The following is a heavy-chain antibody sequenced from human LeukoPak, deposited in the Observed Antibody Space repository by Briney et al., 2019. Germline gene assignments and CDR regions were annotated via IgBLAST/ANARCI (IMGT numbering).Heavy chain of an antibody. CDR1: GFTFSSYA. J-gene: IGHJ3*02. CDR3: ARGSSSSYSAFDI. CDR2: ISYDGSNK. V-gene: IGHV3-30*04. Sequence: GGSLRLSCAASGFTFSSYAMHWVRQAPGKGLEWEAVISYDGSNKYYADSVKGRFTISRDNSKNTLYLQMNSLRAEDTAVYYCARGSSSSYSAFDIWGQGTMVTVSS. D-gene: IGHD6-6*01.